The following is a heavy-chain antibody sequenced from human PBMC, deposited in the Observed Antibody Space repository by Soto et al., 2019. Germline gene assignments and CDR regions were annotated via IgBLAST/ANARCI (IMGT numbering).Heavy chain of an antibody. Sequence: PSQTLSLTCAISGDSVSSNSAAWNWIRQSPSRGLEWLGRTYYRSKWYNDYAVSVKSRITINPDTSKNQFSLQLNSVTPEDTAVYYCAIDFRQEQKGYCSSTSCYGSYYYYYYMDVWGKGTTVTVSS. D-gene: IGHD2-2*01. CDR2: TYYRSKWYN. J-gene: IGHJ6*03. CDR3: AIDFRQEQKGYCSSTSCYGSYYYYYYMDV. CDR1: GDSVSSNSAA. V-gene: IGHV6-1*01.